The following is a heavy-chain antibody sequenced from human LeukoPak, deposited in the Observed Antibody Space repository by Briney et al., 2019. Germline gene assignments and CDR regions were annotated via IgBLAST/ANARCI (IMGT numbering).Heavy chain of an antibody. CDR2: ISMSGSTI. CDR3: ARARGPYGDYHYFDY. D-gene: IGHD4-17*01. CDR1: GFTFSDYY. V-gene: IGHV3-11*01. Sequence: KSGGSLRLSCAASGFTFSDYYMSWIRQAPGKGLEWVSYISMSGSTIYYADSMKGRFTISRDNARNSLYLQMNSLRAEDTAVYYCARARGPYGDYHYFDYWGQGTLVTVSS. J-gene: IGHJ4*02.